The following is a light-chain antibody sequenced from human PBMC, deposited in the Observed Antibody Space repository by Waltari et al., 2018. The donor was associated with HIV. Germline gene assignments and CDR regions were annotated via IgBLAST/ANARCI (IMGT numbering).Light chain of an antibody. CDR1: SSNVGDNY. V-gene: IGLV1-51*02. CDR2: ENN. Sequence: QSVLTQPPSVSAAPGQKVTISCSGSSSNVGDNYVSWYQQLPVTAPKVVIYENNNRPSDIPDRFFGSKSGASSTLGITGFQTGDESDYYFGVWDDGLGAYVFGSGIIFTVL. J-gene: IGLJ1*01. CDR3: GVWDDGLGAYV.